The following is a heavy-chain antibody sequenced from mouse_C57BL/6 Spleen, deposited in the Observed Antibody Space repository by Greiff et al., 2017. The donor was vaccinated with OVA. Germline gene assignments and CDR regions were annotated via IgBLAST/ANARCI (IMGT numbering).Heavy chain of an antibody. Sequence: VQLQQSGADLVKPGASVKVSCKASGYTFTSYWMHWVKQRPGQGLEWIGRIHPSDSDTNYNQKFKGKATLTVDKSSSTAYMQLSSLTSEDSAVDYGAIISYDYDVYFDYWGQGTTLTVSS. CDR2: IHPSDSDT. CDR1: GYTFTSYW. D-gene: IGHD2-4*01. V-gene: IGHV1-74*01. CDR3: AIISYDYDVYFDY. J-gene: IGHJ2*01.